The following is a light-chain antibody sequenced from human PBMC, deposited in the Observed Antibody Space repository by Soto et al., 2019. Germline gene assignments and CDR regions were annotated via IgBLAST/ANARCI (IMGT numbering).Light chain of an antibody. V-gene: IGLV2-14*01. CDR1: SSDVGGYNY. CDR3: SSYTRSSNDV. J-gene: IGLJ1*01. Sequence: QSALTQPAAVSGSPGQSITISCTGTSSDVGGYNYVSWYQQYPGKVPKLMIYDVSYRPSGVSNRFSGSKSGNTASLTISGLQAEDESDYYCSSYTRSSNDVFGTGTKLTVL. CDR2: DVS.